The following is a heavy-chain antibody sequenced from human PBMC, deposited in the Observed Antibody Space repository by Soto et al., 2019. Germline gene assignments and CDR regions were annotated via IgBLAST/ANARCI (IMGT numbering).Heavy chain of an antibody. CDR3: AKAYFVWSSEQPYYFDY. Sequence: EVQLLDSGGGLVQPGGSLRLSCAASGFTFSNYAMTWVRQGPGKGLEWVSGISGSGGRSYYAESVKVRFTISRDNSKSTLYLQMNSVRAEDTAVYYCAKAYFVWSSEQPYYFDYWGQGTLVTVSS. CDR2: ISGSGGRS. J-gene: IGHJ4*02. V-gene: IGHV3-23*01. CDR1: GFTFSNYA. D-gene: IGHD3-16*01.